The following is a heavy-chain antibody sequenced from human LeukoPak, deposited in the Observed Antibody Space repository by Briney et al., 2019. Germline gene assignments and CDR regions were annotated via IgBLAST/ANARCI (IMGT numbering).Heavy chain of an antibody. D-gene: IGHD2-2*01. V-gene: IGHV4-59*08. CDR2: IYYSGST. Sequence: SETLSLTCTVSGGSISSDYWSCIRQSPGKGLEWLGYIYYSGSTNYNPSLRSGVAISVDTTKNQFSLKLTSVTAAHTGVYYCAIHRYQLHGFDYWGQGTLVTVSS. CDR3: AIHRYQLHGFDY. CDR1: GGSISSDY. J-gene: IGHJ4*02.